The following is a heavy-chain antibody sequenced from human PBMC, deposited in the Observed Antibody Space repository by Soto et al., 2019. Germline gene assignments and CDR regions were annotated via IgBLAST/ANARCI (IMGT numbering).Heavy chain of an antibody. CDR1: GYSFTSYW. J-gene: IGHJ6*02. CDR2: IHPSKSST. CDR3: ARDKIRPAALRYFDWTDYYYGMDV. V-gene: IGHV5-51*01. D-gene: IGHD3-9*01. Sequence: GESLKISCKGSGYSFTSYWIGWVRQMPGKGLEWMGIIHPSKSSTRYSPSFEGQVTISADESISTAYLQWSSLKASDTAMYYCARDKIRPAALRYFDWTDYYYGMDVWGQGTTVTVSS.